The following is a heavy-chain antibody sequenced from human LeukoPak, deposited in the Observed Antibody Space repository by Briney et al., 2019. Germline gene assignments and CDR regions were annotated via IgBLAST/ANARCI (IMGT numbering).Heavy chain of an antibody. Sequence: GESLKISCKGSGYSFTSYWIGWVRQMPGKGLEWMGIIYPGDSDTRYSQSFQGQVTISADKSISTAYLQWSSLKASDTAMYYCARSEAYCGGDCYFQHWGQGTLVTVSS. D-gene: IGHD2-21*02. V-gene: IGHV5-51*01. J-gene: IGHJ1*01. CDR3: ARSEAYCGGDCYFQH. CDR2: IYPGDSDT. CDR1: GYSFTSYW.